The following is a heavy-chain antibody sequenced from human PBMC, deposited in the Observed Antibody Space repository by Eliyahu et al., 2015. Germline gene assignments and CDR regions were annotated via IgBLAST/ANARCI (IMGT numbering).Heavy chain of an antibody. CDR2: IYGDDDK. Sequence: QITLKESGPTLVKPTQTLTLTCSFXGFSLSTSEVGVGWIRQPPGKALEWLALIYGDDDKRYSPSLKSRLTITKDTSKNQVVLTMTNMDPVDTGTYYCARRRKDGGSYLGFDYWGQGTLVTVSS. J-gene: IGHJ4*02. CDR3: ARRRKDGGSYLGFDY. CDR1: GFSLSTSEVG. D-gene: IGHD1-26*01. V-gene: IGHV2-5*02.